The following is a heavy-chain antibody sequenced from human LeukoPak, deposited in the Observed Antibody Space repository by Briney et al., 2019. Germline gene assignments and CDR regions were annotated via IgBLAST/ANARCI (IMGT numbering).Heavy chain of an antibody. V-gene: IGHV1-8*03. Sequence: ASVKVSCKASGYTFTSYDINWVRQATGQGLEWMGWMNPNGGNTGYAQKFQGRVTITRNTSISTAYMELSSLRSEDTAVYYCAGESLGGTASNFDYWGQGTLVTVSS. CDR1: GYTFTSYD. J-gene: IGHJ4*02. CDR3: AGESLGGTASNFDY. D-gene: IGHD1-26*01. CDR2: MNPNGGNT.